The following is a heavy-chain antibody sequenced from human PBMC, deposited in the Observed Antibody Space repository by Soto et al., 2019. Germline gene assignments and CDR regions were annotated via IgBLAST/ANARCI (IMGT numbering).Heavy chain of an antibody. Sequence: QITLKESGPTLVKPTQTLTLTCTFSGFSLSTSGVGVGWIRQPPGKALEWLAVIYWDDETRYSPSLQSRLTVTTDTSKNQVVLTMPNMDPVDTATYYCAHRTYYASGRQFDYWGQGTRVTVSS. V-gene: IGHV2-5*02. CDR1: GFSLSTSGVG. J-gene: IGHJ4*02. CDR2: IYWDDET. CDR3: AHRTYYASGRQFDY. D-gene: IGHD3-10*01.